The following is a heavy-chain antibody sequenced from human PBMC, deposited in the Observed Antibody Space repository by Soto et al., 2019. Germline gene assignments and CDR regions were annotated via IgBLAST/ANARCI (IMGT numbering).Heavy chain of an antibody. V-gene: IGHV3-53*01. D-gene: IGHD3-10*01. Sequence: EVQLVESGGGLIQPGGSLKLSCAASGFTVGNNYMSWVRQAPGKGLEWVSLIYSTGTTKYADSVKGRFTVSRDNAKNTLYLQMNSLRAEDTAVYYCAKDGSSSGSHYNSFGYWGQGTLVTVSS. CDR1: GFTVGNNY. J-gene: IGHJ4*02. CDR2: IYSTGTT. CDR3: AKDGSSSGSHYNSFGY.